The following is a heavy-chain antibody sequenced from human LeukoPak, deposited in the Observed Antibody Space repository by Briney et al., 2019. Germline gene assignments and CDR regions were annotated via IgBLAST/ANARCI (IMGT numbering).Heavy chain of an antibody. CDR1: AHTFTANY. Sequence: GASVKVSCKASAHTFTANYMHWVRQAPGQGLEWVGWINPTSGGTNYAQKFQDRVTMTRDTSNNTSYMELSRLTSDDTAVYYCAKEFRKTTWSYYAFDLWGQGTMVTVSS. CDR2: INPTSGGT. CDR3: AKEFRKTTWSYYAFDL. D-gene: IGHD1-7*01. V-gene: IGHV1-2*02. J-gene: IGHJ3*01.